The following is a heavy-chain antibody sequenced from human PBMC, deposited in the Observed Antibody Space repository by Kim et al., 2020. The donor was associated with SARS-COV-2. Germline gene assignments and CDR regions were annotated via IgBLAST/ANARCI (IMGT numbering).Heavy chain of an antibody. CDR3: ARDLYYYDSSGWHAIDI. CDR1: GFTVSSNY. V-gene: IGHV3-53*01. Sequence: GGSLRLSCAASGFTVSSNYMSWVRQAPGKGLEWVSVIYSGGSTYYADSVKGRFTISRDNSKNTLYLQMNSLRAEDTAVYYCARDLYYYDSSGWHAIDIWGQGTMVTVSS. D-gene: IGHD3-22*01. J-gene: IGHJ3*02. CDR2: IYSGGST.